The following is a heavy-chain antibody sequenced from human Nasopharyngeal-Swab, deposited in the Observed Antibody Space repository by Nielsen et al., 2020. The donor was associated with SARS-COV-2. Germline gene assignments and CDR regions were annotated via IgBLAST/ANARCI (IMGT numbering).Heavy chain of an antibody. CDR3: AKRYNWNPRENYFDY. CDR1: GFTFSSYA. CDR2: ISGGGSIT. V-gene: IGHV3-23*01. D-gene: IGHD1-20*01. Sequence: GGSLRLSCAASGFTFSSYAMSWVRQAPGKGLEWVSTISGGGSITYHADSVKGRFTISRDNSKNKVYLQVNSLRAEDTAVYYCAKRYNWNPRENYFDYWGQGTLVTVSS. J-gene: IGHJ4*02.